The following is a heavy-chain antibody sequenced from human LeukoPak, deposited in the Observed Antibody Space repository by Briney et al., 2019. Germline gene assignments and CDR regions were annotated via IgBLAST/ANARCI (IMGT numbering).Heavy chain of an antibody. CDR1: GVTLSNYA. J-gene: IGHJ4*02. V-gene: IGHV3-23*01. Sequence: GGSLRLSYVASGVTLSNYAMSWARQAPGKGLEWVSGISSSGSGGSTYYADSVKGRFTISRDNSKNTLYLQMNSLRAEDTAVYYCAKDRGVNDYVWGSYRYTGLFNWGQGTLVTVSS. CDR3: AKDRGVNDYVWGSYRYTGLFN. D-gene: IGHD3-16*02. CDR2: ISSSGSGGST.